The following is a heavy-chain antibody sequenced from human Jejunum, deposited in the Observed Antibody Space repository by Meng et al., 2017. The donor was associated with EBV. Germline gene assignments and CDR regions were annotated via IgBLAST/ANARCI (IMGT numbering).Heavy chain of an antibody. CDR3: SRDLVGSADD. CDR2: INEDGRIT. D-gene: IGHD6-25*01. J-gene: IGHJ4*02. CDR1: GFTFSSYW. V-gene: IGHV3-74*01. Sequence: GQLVESGVGLVKPGGSLRLSCAASGFTFSSYWMHWVRQAPGKGLVWVSRINEDGRITTYADSVKGRFTISRDNTKNTLYLQMNSLRAEDTAVYFCSRDLVGSADDWGQGTLVTVSS.